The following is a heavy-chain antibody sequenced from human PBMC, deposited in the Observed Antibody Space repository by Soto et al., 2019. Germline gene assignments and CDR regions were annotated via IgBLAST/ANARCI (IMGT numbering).Heavy chain of an antibody. CDR3: ASRKSSPYFDY. J-gene: IGHJ4*02. CDR2: IYYSGST. V-gene: IGHV4-30-4*01. D-gene: IGHD3-10*01. Sequence: SETLSLTCTVSGGSVSGDNFYWSWIRQPPGKGLEWIGYIYYSGSTYYNPSLKSRVTISVDTSKNQFSLKLSSVTAADTAVYYCASRKSSPYFDYWGQGTLVTVSS. CDR1: GGSVSGDNFY.